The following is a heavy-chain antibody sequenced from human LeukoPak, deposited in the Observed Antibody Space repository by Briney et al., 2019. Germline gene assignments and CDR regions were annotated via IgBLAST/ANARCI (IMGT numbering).Heavy chain of an antibody. V-gene: IGHV3-48*04. Sequence: QSGGSLRLSCAASEFTFVRYAMNWVRQAPGKGLEWVSYISSSSFKIGYADSVKGRFTISRDNSKNSLCLQMDSLRVEDTAVYYCVRDPSYGSSWYYYMDVWGKGTTVTVSS. CDR2: ISSSSFKI. D-gene: IGHD6-13*01. CDR3: VRDPSYGSSWYYYMDV. J-gene: IGHJ6*03. CDR1: EFTFVRYA.